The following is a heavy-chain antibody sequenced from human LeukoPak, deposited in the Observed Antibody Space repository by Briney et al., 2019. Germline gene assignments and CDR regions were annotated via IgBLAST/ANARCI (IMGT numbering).Heavy chain of an antibody. CDR2: IYTSGST. CDR1: GGSISSDY. CDR3: ARSQEEGIAAAEGDFDY. J-gene: IGHJ4*02. V-gene: IGHV4-4*07. Sequence: NPSETLSLTCSVSGGSISSDYWSWIRQPDGKGLEWIGRIYTSGSTNYNPSLKSRVTISVDTSKNQFSLKLSSVTAADTAVYYCARSQEEGIAAAEGDFDYWGQGTLVTVSS. D-gene: IGHD6-13*01.